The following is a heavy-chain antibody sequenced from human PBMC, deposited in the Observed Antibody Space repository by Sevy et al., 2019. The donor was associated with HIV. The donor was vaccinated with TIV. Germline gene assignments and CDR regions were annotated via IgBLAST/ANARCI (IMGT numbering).Heavy chain of an antibody. CDR1: GYIFSNYE. D-gene: IGHD3-3*02. CDR3: VRGRARGIIMFHFEY. CDR2: INPYDGDT. V-gene: IGHV1-18*01. Sequence: ASVKVSCKTSGYIFSNYEINWVRQAPGQGLEWMGWINPYDGDTTYAQKFRGRVRMTTHTSTRTAYMELSGLTSDDADVYYCVRGRARGIIMFHFEYWAEGTRVTVSS. J-gene: IGHJ4*02.